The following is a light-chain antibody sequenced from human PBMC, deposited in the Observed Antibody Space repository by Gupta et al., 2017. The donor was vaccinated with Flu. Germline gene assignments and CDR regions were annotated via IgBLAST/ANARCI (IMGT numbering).Light chain of an antibody. J-gene: IGLJ2*01. V-gene: IGLV2-14*01. Sequence: QSALTQPASVSGSPGQSITISCTGTSSDVGAYDYVSWYQHHPGKAPKLMISEVTNRPAGVSDRFSGSKAGNTASLTISGLQAEDEADYYGSSYTRTTTVVFGGGTKLTVL. CDR1: SSDVGAYDY. CDR2: EVT. CDR3: SSYTRTTTVV.